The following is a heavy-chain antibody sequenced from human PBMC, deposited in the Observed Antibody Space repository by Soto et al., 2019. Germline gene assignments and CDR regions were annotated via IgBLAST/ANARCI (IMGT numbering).Heavy chain of an antibody. CDR2: FYYSGST. Sequence: NPSETLSLTCTVSGGSIRDHYWNWIRQPPGKRLEWIGDFYYSGSTDYSPSLKSRVTISVDTSRNLFSLRLNSVTAADTAMYYCARRLSGSYGQIDTWGQGTLVTVSS. D-gene: IGHD1-26*01. CDR3: ARRLSGSYGQIDT. J-gene: IGHJ5*02. V-gene: IGHV4-59*08. CDR1: GGSIRDHY.